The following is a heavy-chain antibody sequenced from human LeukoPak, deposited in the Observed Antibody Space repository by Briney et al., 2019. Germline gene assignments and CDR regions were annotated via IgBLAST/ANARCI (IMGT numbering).Heavy chain of an antibody. CDR3: AKGGYRAYSSSRNCQNWFDP. CDR1: AFGFNTYA. J-gene: IGHJ5*02. Sequence: PGGSLRLSCAASAFGFNTYAMSWVRQAPGKGLEWVSVISGSGGTTDYADSVKGRFTISRDNSNNTLYLQMNSLRGEDTAVYYCAKGGYRAYSSSRNCQNWFDPWGQGTLVIVSS. D-gene: IGHD2-2*01. CDR2: ISGSGGTT. V-gene: IGHV3-23*01.